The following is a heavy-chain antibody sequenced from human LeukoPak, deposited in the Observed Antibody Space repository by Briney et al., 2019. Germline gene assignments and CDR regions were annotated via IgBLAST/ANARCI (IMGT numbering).Heavy chain of an antibody. CDR3: AINYPDYFDY. J-gene: IGHJ4*02. Sequence: PGGSLRPSCAASGFTFSSYSMNWVRQAPGKGLEWVSSISSSSSYIYYADSVKGRFTISRDNAKNSLYLQMNSLRAEDTAVYYCAINYPDYFDYWGQGTLVTVSS. CDR1: GFTFSSYS. CDR2: ISSSSSYI. V-gene: IGHV3-21*01. D-gene: IGHD4-11*01.